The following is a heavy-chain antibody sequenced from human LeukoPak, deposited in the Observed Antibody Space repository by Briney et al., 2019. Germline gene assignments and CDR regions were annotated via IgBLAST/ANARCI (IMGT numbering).Heavy chain of an antibody. CDR1: GFTFSSYS. CDR3: ARSGGVQLWPVFDY. D-gene: IGHD5-18*01. Sequence: PGGSLRLSCAASGFTFSSYSMNWVRQAPGKGLEWVSSISSSSSYIYYADPVKGRFTISRDNAKHSLYLQMNSLRAEDTAVYYCARSGGVQLWPVFDYWGQGTLVTVSS. V-gene: IGHV3-21*01. J-gene: IGHJ4*02. CDR2: ISSSSSYI.